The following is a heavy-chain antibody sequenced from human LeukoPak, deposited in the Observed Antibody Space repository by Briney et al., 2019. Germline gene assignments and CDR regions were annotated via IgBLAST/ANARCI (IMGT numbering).Heavy chain of an antibody. Sequence: GASVKVSCKASGGTFSSYTISWVRQAPGQGLEWMGRIIPILGIANYAQKFQGRVTITADKSTITAYMELSSLRSEDTAVYYCARVRYYSSSWDYYYYYMDVWGKGTTVTVSS. V-gene: IGHV1-69*02. CDR3: ARVRYYSSSWDYYYYYMDV. J-gene: IGHJ6*03. CDR1: GGTFSSYT. CDR2: IIPILGIA. D-gene: IGHD6-13*01.